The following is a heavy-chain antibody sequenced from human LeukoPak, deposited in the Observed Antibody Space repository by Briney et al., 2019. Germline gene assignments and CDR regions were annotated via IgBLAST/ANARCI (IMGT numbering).Heavy chain of an antibody. D-gene: IGHD6-13*01. V-gene: IGHV4-34*01. CDR1: GGSFSGYY. Sequence: SETLSLTCAVYGGSFSGYYWSWIRQPPGKGLEWIGEINHSGSTNYNPSLKSRVTISVDTSKNQFSLKLSSVTAADTAVYYCARAYNSSWYVWYYFDYWGQGTLVTVSS. CDR2: INHSGST. J-gene: IGHJ4*02. CDR3: ARAYNSSWYVWYYFDY.